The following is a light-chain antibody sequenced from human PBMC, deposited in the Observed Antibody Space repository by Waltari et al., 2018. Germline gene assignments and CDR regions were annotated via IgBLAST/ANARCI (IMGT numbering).Light chain of an antibody. J-gene: IGKJ5*01. CDR2: TAS. Sequence: DIQLTQSPSFLSASVGDRVTITCRSSQGISSLLAWYQRKAGKAPQLLIHTASTVQGGVPSRFSGSGSGTDFTLTISSLQPEDFATYYCQQRHSYPITFGQGTRLDIK. CDR1: QGISSL. V-gene: IGKV1-9*01. CDR3: QQRHSYPIT.